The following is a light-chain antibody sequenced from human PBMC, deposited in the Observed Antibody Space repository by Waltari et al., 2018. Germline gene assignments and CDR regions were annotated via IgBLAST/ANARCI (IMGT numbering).Light chain of an antibody. CDR3: QKYNRART. Sequence: DIQMTQSPSSLSASLGDRVTITCRASQGISNYLAWYQQKPGKFPKLLIYAASTLQAGVPSRFSGSGSGTDFTLTISSLQPEDVATYYCQKYNRARTFGQGTKVEIK. CDR1: QGISNY. J-gene: IGKJ1*01. V-gene: IGKV1-27*01. CDR2: AAS.